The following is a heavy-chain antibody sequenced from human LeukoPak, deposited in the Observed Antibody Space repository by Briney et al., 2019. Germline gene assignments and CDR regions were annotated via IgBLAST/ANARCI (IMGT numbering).Heavy chain of an antibody. CDR3: ARQYSGYDYYMDV. CDR1: GYSFTNYW. J-gene: IGHJ6*03. CDR2: IYPGDSDT. Sequence: GESLKMSCKGSGYSFTNYWIGWVRQMPGKGLEWMGIIYPGDSDTRYSPSFQGQVTISADKSISTAYLQWSSLKASDSAMYYCARQYSGYDYYMDVWGEGTTVTVS. D-gene: IGHD5-12*01. V-gene: IGHV5-51*01.